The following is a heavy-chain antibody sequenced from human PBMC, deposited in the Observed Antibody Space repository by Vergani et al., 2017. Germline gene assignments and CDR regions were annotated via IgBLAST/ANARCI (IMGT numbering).Heavy chain of an antibody. Sequence: QVTFKESGPALVNPRQALTLTCTFSGFSLTSSGMRVSWFRQSPGKALEWLARIDWDDDKYYSTSLKTRLTISKDTSKNQVVLTMTNMDPVDTATYYCVRIRYRKAYYGSGSYYGMDVWGQGTTVTVSS. CDR3: VRIRYRKAYYGSGSYYGMDV. CDR2: IDWDDDK. V-gene: IGHV2-70*04. CDR1: GFSLTSSGMR. J-gene: IGHJ6*02. D-gene: IGHD3-10*01.